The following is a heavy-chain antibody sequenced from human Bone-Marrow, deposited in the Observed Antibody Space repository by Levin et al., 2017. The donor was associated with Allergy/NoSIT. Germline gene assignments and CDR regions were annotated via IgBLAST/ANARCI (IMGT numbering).Heavy chain of an antibody. D-gene: IGHD3-10*01. Sequence: IYAQKFQGRVTMTEDTSTDTAYMELTSLRSEDTAVYYCTTVGPMVRGNADAFDIWGQGTMVTVSS. J-gene: IGHJ3*02. CDR3: TTVGPMVRGNADAFDI. V-gene: IGHV1-24*01.